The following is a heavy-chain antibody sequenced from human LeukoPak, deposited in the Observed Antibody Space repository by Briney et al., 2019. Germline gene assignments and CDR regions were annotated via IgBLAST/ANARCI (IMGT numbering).Heavy chain of an antibody. V-gene: IGHV1-2*02. J-gene: IGHJ4*02. CDR3: ASLYYYDSSGNFDY. D-gene: IGHD3-22*01. CDR2: INPNSGGT. Sequence: ASVKVSCKASGYTFTGYYMHWVRQAPGQGLEWMGWINPNSGGTNYAQKFQGRVTMTGETSISTAYMELSRLRSDDTAVYYCASLYYYDSSGNFDYWGQGTLVTVSS. CDR1: GYTFTGYY.